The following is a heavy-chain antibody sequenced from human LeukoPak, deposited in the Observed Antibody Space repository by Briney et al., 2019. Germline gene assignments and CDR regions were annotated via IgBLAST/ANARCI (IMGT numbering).Heavy chain of an antibody. Sequence: ASVKVSCKASGYTFTSYYMHWVRQAPGQGLEWMGIINPSGGSTSYAQKFQGRVTMTRDMSTSTDYMELSSLRSEDTAVYYCARDNSVGDNAWWFDPWGQGTLVTVSS. CDR3: ARDNSVGDNAWWFDP. D-gene: IGHD1-26*01. CDR1: GYTFTSYY. J-gene: IGHJ5*02. CDR2: INPSGGST. V-gene: IGHV1-46*01.